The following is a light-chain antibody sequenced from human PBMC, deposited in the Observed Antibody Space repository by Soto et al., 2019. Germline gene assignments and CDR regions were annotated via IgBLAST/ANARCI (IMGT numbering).Light chain of an antibody. CDR1: QSVSSY. J-gene: IGKJ4*01. CDR3: QQRSNWPPLT. V-gene: IGKV3-11*01. CDR2: DAS. Sequence: EIVLTQSPATLSLSPGEKATLSCRASQSVSSYLAWYQQKPGQAPRLLIYDASNRAAGVPARFSGSGSGTDFPLTISSLEPEDFALYYCQQRSNWPPLTFGGGTKVEIK.